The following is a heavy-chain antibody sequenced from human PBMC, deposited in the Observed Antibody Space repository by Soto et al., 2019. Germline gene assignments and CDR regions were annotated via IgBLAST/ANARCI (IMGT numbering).Heavy chain of an antibody. D-gene: IGHD6-19*01. J-gene: IGHJ4*02. CDR2: INPNTGGT. CDR3: ARDPGAGMRWACGV. Sequence: ASLKVSCKASGYTFTDYYVDWVRQAPGQGLEWMGWINPNTGGTNFAQKFQGRVTMTTDTSINTAYMDLSSLTSDDTALYYCARDPGAGMRWACGVWGQGTPV. CDR1: GYTFTDYY. V-gene: IGHV1-2*02.